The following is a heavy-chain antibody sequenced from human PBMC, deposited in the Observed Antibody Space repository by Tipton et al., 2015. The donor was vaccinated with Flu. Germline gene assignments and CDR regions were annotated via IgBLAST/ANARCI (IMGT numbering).Heavy chain of an antibody. V-gene: IGHV1-69-2*01. J-gene: IGHJ4*02. D-gene: IGHD2-2*01. CDR1: GFSFSSYE. CDR3: IRGGGYGFQYRLDF. Sequence: RLSCAASGFSFSSYEMNWVRQAPGKGLVWMGLVHPEHGETIYAEKFQGRVSITADTSIDTVHVDVTGLTSDDTAMYYCIRGGGYGFQYRLDFWGQGRLLTVSS. CDR2: VHPEHGET.